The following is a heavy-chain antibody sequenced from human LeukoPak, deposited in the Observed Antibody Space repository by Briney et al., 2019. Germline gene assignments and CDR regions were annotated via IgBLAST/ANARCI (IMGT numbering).Heavy chain of an antibody. D-gene: IGHD3-10*01. V-gene: IGHV4-39*07. J-gene: IGHJ5*02. Sequence: SETLSLTCTVSGGSISSSSYYWSWIRQPPGKGLEWIGEINHSGSTNYNPSLKSRVTISVDTSKNQFSLKLSSVTAADTAVYYCARARVVGEYGRGYNWFDPWGQGTLVTVSS. CDR2: INHSGST. CDR3: ARARVVGEYGRGYNWFDP. CDR1: GGSISSSSYY.